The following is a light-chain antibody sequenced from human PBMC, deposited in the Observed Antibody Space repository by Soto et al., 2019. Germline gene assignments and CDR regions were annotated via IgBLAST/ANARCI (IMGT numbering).Light chain of an antibody. CDR3: QHYNDWPPTWT. V-gene: IGKV3-15*01. CDR2: GAS. Sequence: RTQSPATLSVSPGERATPSCRASQSVSSKLAWYQQKPGQAPRVLIYGASTRATGIPARFSGSGSGTEFTLTISSLQTEDFAVYYCQHYNDWPPTWTFGQGTKV. CDR1: QSVSSK. J-gene: IGKJ1*01.